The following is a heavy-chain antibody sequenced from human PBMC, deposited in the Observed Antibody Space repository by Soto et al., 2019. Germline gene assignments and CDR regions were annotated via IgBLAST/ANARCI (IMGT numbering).Heavy chain of an antibody. CDR1: GYTFTSYD. CDR2: MNPNSGNT. V-gene: IGHV1-8*01. CDR3: ARVEDAYGDYTTDY. D-gene: IGHD4-17*01. Sequence: QVQLVQSGAEVKKPGASVKVSCKASGYTFTSYDINWVRQATGQGLEWMGWMNPNSGNTGYAQKLQGRVTMTRNTSISTAYMELSSPKSEDTAVYYCARVEDAYGDYTTDYWGQGTLVTVSS. J-gene: IGHJ4*02.